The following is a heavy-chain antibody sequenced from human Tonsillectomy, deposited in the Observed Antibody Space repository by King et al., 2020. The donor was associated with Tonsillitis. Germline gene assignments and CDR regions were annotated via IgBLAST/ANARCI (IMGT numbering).Heavy chain of an antibody. CDR2: INAYSGNT. J-gene: IGHJ4*02. D-gene: IGHD3-22*01. CDR1: GYTFPTYG. Sequence: QLVQSGAEVKKPGASVKVSCKASGYTFPTYGISGVRQAPGQGLEWMGRINAYSGNTNYAQKLQGRVTMATDTSTSTAYMELRSLRSDDTAVYYCARAREDYYDSSGYDYWGQGTLVTVSS. CDR3: ARAREDYYDSSGYDY. V-gene: IGHV1-18*04.